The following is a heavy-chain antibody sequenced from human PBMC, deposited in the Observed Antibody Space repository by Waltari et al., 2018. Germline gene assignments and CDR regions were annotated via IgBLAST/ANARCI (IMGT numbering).Heavy chain of an antibody. D-gene: IGHD4-17*01. J-gene: IGHJ3*02. Sequence: VQRVESGGGVVQPGRSLRLSWAASGFTFSSYARHWVGRAPGKGLEWVAVIYYDGSTNYYADSVNGRFTISRANSNHSLYLQMNSLTAEATAVYYCARVKGVDYDAFDIWGQGTMVTVSS. CDR2: IYYDGSTN. CDR3: ARVKGVDYDAFDI. V-gene: IGHV3-30-3*01. CDR1: GFTFSSYA.